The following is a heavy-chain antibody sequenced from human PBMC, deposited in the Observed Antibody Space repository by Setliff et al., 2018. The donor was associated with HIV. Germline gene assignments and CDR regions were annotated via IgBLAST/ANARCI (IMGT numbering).Heavy chain of an antibody. V-gene: IGHV4-61*09. Sequence: SETLSLTCSVSGDSISSGSYYWSWIRLPAGKGLEWIGQIHTTGSTNYNPSHKSRVTISIDTSKNQFSLKLSSVTATDTAVYYCAKRTFGSGRFDPWGQGTLVTVSS. CDR2: IHTTGST. CDR1: GDSISSGSYY. D-gene: IGHD3-16*01. J-gene: IGHJ5*02. CDR3: AKRTFGSGRFDP.